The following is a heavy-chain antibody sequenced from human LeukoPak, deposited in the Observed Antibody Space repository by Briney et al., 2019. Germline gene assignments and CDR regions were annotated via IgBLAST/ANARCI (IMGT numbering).Heavy chain of an antibody. V-gene: IGHV3-7*01. CDR1: GFTFSSYW. J-gene: IGHJ3*01. D-gene: IGHD3-22*01. CDR3: ARDWLAGNPYHAFDL. Sequence: GGCLRLSCAASGFTFSSYWMSWVSQAPGKGLECVANIKEDGSEEYYVDSVRGRFSISRDNAKNSLYLQMNSLRAEDTAVYYCARDWLAGNPYHAFDLWGKGTMVTVSS. CDR2: IKEDGSEE.